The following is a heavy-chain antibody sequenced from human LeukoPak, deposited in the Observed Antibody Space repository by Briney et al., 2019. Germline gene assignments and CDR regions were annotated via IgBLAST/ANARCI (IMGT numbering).Heavy chain of an antibody. CDR1: AYTFTNYY. V-gene: IGHV1-46*01. CDR2: INPSGGST. D-gene: IGHD3-10*01. Sequence: ASVKVSCKASAYTFTNYYMHWVRQAPGQGLEWMGIINPSGGSTSYAQKFQGRVTMTRDTSTSTVYMELSSLRSEDTAVYYCARDLFRIGGMKSVGFDYWGQGTLVTVSS. J-gene: IGHJ4*02. CDR3: ARDLFRIGGMKSVGFDY.